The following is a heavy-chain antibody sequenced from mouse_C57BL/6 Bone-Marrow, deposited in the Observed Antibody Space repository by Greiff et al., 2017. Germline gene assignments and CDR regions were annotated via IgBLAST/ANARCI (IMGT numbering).Heavy chain of an antibody. CDR3: AREESY. CDR2: ISDGGSYT. V-gene: IGHV5-4*01. J-gene: IGHJ3*01. CDR1: GFTFSSYA. Sequence: EVQLVESGGGLVKPGGSLKLSCAASGFTFSSYAMSWVRQTPEKRLEWVATISDGGSYTYYPDNVKGRFTISRDNAKNNLYLQMSHLKSEDTAMYYCAREESYWGQGTLVTVSA.